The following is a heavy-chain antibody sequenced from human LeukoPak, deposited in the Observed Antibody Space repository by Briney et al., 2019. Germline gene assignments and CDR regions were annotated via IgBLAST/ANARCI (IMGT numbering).Heavy chain of an antibody. J-gene: IGHJ4*02. CDR2: ISYDGSNK. D-gene: IGHD3-16*01. CDR3: ASGGMIGGFDY. CDR1: GFTFSSYA. V-gene: IGHV3-30*04. Sequence: GRFLRLSCAASGFTFSSYAMHWVRQAPGKGLEWVAVISYDGSNKYYADSVKGRFTISRDNSKNTLYLQMNSLRAEDTAVYYCASGGMIGGFDYWGQGTLVTVSS.